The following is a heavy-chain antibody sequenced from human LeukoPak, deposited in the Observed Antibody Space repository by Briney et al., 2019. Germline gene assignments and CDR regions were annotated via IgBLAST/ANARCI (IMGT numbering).Heavy chain of an antibody. D-gene: IGHD1-26*01. CDR1: GFTFFSYG. Sequence: PGGSLRLSCAASGFTFFSYGMSWVRQAPGKGLEWVSSISSSSFFIDYADSVKGRFTISRDNAKNSLYLQMNSLRAEDTAVYYCARRWSSYYLTHWYFDLWGRGTLVTVSS. CDR3: ARRWSSYYLTHWYFDL. CDR2: ISSSSFFI. J-gene: IGHJ2*01. V-gene: IGHV3-21*01.